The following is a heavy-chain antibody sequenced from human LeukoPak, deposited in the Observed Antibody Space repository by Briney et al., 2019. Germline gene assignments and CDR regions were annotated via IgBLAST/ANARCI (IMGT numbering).Heavy chain of an antibody. Sequence: GGSLRLSCAASGFTFSSYAMSWVRQAPGEGLEWVSYISSGSSTIYYSDSVKGRFTISRDNAKGSLYLQMNSLRAEDTAVYYCARGGVYYYYYMDVWGKGTTVTVSS. CDR1: GFTFSSYA. D-gene: IGHD3-3*01. V-gene: IGHV3-48*04. J-gene: IGHJ6*03. CDR2: ISSGSSTI. CDR3: ARGGVYYYYYMDV.